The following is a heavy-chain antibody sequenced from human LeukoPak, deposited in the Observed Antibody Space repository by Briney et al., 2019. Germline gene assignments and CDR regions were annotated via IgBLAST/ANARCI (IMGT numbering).Heavy chain of an antibody. D-gene: IGHD3-10*01. CDR1: GYTLTGYY. Sequence: ASVKVSCKASGYTLTGYYLHWVRQAPGQGLEWMGFINPNSGGTSYAQKFQGRVTMTRDTSITTANMELSRLTSDDTAVYYCARDSRVTNGDYWGQGTLVTVSS. V-gene: IGHV1-2*02. J-gene: IGHJ4*02. CDR3: ARDSRVTNGDY. CDR2: INPNSGGT.